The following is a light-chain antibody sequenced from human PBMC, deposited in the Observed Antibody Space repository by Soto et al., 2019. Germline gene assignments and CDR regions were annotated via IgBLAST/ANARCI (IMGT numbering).Light chain of an antibody. CDR1: SSNIGSNY. CDR2: RNN. Sequence: QSVLTQPPSASGTPGQRVTISCSGSSSNIGSNYVYWYQQLPGPSPKLLIYRNNQRPSGVPDRFSGSKSGTSASLAISGLRSEDEADYYCAAWDDSLSGRVFGGGPTLTVL. V-gene: IGLV1-47*01. J-gene: IGLJ3*02. CDR3: AAWDDSLSGRV.